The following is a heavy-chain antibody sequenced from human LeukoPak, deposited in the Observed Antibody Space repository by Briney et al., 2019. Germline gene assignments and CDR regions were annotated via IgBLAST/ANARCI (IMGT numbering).Heavy chain of an antibody. CDR2: IHHSGST. CDR3: ARRDYYDSTGYFDY. J-gene: IGHJ4*02. V-gene: IGHV4-4*02. CDR1: GDSISSTKW. D-gene: IGHD3-22*01. Sequence: SETLSLTRTVSGDSISSTKWWSWVRQPPGKGLEWIGEIHHSGSTNYNPSLKSRVTISVDKSKNQFSLKLGSVTAADTAVYYCARRDYYDSTGYFDYWGQGTLVTVSS.